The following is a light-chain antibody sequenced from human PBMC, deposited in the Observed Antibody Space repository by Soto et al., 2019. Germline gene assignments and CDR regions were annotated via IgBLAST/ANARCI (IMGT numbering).Light chain of an antibody. CDR3: QYYGSSPWA. V-gene: IGKV3-20*01. CDR2: SAF. Sequence: EIVLTQSPGTLSLSPGERGTLSCRASQSVSSNYLAWYQQKPGQAPRLLIYSAFSRATGIPDRVSGSGSGADFTRTISRLEPEDFAVYYCQYYGSSPWAFGQGTKVEIK. CDR1: QSVSSNY. J-gene: IGKJ1*01.